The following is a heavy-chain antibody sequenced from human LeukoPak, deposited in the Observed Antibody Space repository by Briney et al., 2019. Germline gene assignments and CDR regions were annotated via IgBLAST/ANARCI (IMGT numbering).Heavy chain of an antibody. J-gene: IGHJ4*02. D-gene: IGHD6-13*01. CDR1: GFTFSSYA. Sequence: GGSLRLPCAASGFTFSSYAMSWVRQAPGKGLEWVSAISGSGGSTYYADSVKGRFTISRDNSKNTLYLQMNSLRAEDTAVYYCAKDHVSSSWYALRYYFDYWGQGTLVTVSS. CDR2: ISGSGGST. CDR3: AKDHVSSSWYALRYYFDY. V-gene: IGHV3-23*01.